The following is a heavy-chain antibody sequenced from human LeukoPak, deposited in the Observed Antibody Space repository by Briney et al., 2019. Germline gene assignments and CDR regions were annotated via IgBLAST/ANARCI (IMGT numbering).Heavy chain of an antibody. CDR3: ARDNGYGQLDS. Sequence: SQTLSLTCTVSGDSINSGDYYWRWIRQPPGNGLEWIGYIYYSGSTYYNPSLKSRVTISVDTSKNQFSLKLSSVTAADTAVYYCARDNGYGQLDSWGQGTLGTVSA. D-gene: IGHD2-15*01. V-gene: IGHV4-30-4*01. CDR1: GDSINSGDYY. J-gene: IGHJ4*02. CDR2: IYYSGST.